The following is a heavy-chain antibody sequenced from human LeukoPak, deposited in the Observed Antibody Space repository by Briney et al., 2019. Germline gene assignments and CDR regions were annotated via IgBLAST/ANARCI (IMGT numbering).Heavy chain of an antibody. Sequence: ASVKVSCKVSGYTLTELSMHWVRQAPGKGLEWMGGFDPEDGETIYAQKFQGRVTMTEDTSTDTAYMELSSLRSEDTAVYYCARVSGSIVARSAWFDPWGQGTLVTVSS. CDR1: GYTLTELS. J-gene: IGHJ5*02. D-gene: IGHD6-6*01. CDR2: FDPEDGET. CDR3: ARVSGSIVARSAWFDP. V-gene: IGHV1-24*01.